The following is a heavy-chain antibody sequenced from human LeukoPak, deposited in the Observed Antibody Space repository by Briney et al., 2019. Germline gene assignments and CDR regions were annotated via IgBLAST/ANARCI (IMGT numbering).Heavy chain of an antibody. Sequence: GGSLRLSCAAFGFTFSSYSMNWVRQAPGKGLEWVSSISSSSSYIYYADSVKGRFTISRDNAKNSLFLQMNSLRAEDTAVYYCARGTAVAGRDYWGQGTLVTVSS. CDR2: ISSSSSYI. J-gene: IGHJ4*02. V-gene: IGHV3-21*01. CDR3: ARGTAVAGRDY. D-gene: IGHD6-19*01. CDR1: GFTFSSYS.